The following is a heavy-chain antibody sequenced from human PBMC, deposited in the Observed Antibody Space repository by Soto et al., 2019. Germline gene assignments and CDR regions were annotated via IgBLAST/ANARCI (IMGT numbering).Heavy chain of an antibody. CDR1: GFTFSSYA. CDR3: AKDRAPFSTVPNIPLFDY. Sequence: PGGSLRLSCAASGFTFSSYAMSWVRQAPGKGLEWVSAISGSGGSTYYADSVKGRFTISRDNSKNTLYLQMNSLRAEDTAVYYSAKDRAPFSTVPNIPLFDYWGQGTLVTVSS. J-gene: IGHJ4*02. V-gene: IGHV3-23*01. CDR2: ISGSGGST. D-gene: IGHD4-17*01.